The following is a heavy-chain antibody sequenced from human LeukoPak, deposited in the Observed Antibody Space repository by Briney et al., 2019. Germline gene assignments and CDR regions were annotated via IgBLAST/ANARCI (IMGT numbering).Heavy chain of an antibody. CDR3: VKDLYGDYPDYFDF. CDR1: GFTFSSYG. Sequence: PGGSLRLSCAASGFTFSSYGMSWVRQAPGKGLEWVSAISGSGGSTYYADSVKGRFTISRHNSKNTLYLQMNSLRAEDTAVYYCVKDLYGDYPDYFDFWGQGTLVTVSS. CDR2: ISGSGGST. V-gene: IGHV3-23*01. J-gene: IGHJ4*02. D-gene: IGHD4-17*01.